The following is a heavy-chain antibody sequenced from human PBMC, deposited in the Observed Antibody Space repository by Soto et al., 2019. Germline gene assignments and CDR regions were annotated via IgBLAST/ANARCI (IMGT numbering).Heavy chain of an antibody. Sequence: QPGGSLRLSCAASGFTFSSYAMSWVRQAPGKGLEWVSAISGSGGSTYYADSVKGRFTISRDNSKNTLYLQMNSLRAEDTAVYYCAKVRSVAARPIPYYFDCWGQGTLVTVS. V-gene: IGHV3-23*01. J-gene: IGHJ4*02. D-gene: IGHD6-6*01. CDR1: GFTFSSYA. CDR3: AKVRSVAARPIPYYFDC. CDR2: ISGSGGST.